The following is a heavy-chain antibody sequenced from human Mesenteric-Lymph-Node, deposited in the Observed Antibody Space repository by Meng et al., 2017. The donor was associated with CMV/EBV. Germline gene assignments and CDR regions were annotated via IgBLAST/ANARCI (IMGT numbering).Heavy chain of an antibody. CDR3: ARGILTGSYYYYYGMDV. V-gene: IGHV1-2*02. CDR1: GYTFTGYY. CDR2: INPNSGGT. D-gene: IGHD3-9*01. Sequence: ASVKVSCKASGYTFTGYYMHWVRQAPGQGLEWMGWINPNSGGTNYAQKFQGRVTMTRNTSISTAYMELSSLRSEDTAVYYCARGILTGSYYYYYGMDVWGQGTTVTVSS. J-gene: IGHJ6*02.